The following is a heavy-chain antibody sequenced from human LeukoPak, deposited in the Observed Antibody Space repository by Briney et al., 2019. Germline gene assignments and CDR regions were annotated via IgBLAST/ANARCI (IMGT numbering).Heavy chain of an antibody. CDR2: IPASGGNT. CDR3: AKDYYDISGSRYDF. D-gene: IGHD3-22*01. CDR1: GFTFSTFG. V-gene: IGHV3-23*01. Sequence: GGSLRLSCAASGFTFSTFGMRWVRQAPGKGLEWVSTIPASGGNTYYADSVRGRFTISRDNSKNTLYMQVNSLRAEDTAVYYCAKDYYDISGSRYDFWGQGTLVTVSS. J-gene: IGHJ4*02.